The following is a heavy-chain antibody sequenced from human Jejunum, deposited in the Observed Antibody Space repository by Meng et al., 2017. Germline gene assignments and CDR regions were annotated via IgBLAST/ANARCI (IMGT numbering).Heavy chain of an antibody. V-gene: IGHV3-23*01. Sequence: GESLKISCAASGFTFSSYAVNWVRQAPGKGLEWVSGITPSGDRPIYADSVKGRFTVSRANSKNTVYLQMNSLRADDTAVYYCAKRYCSDGACCGFDNWGQGTLVTVPS. D-gene: IGHD2-8*01. CDR3: AKRYCSDGACCGFDN. J-gene: IGHJ4*02. CDR2: ITPSGDRP. CDR1: GFTFSSYA.